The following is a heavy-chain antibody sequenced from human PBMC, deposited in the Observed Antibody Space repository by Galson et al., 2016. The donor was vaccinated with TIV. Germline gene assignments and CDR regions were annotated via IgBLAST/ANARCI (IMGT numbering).Heavy chain of an antibody. Sequence: LSLTCTVSGGSMTNDDYYWSWVRQSPGKGLEWIGYIHYSGSTDYNPSLKNRVAISADTSKSQFSLNLNSVTAADTAVYYCARLVVVLVNFDSWGQGALVTVSS. J-gene: IGHJ4*02. D-gene: IGHD2-21*01. CDR3: ARLVVVLVNFDS. V-gene: IGHV4-30-4*08. CDR2: IHYSGST. CDR1: GGSMTNDDYY.